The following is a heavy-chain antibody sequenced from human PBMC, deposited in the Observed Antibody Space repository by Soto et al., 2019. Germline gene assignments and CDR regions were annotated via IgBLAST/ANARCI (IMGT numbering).Heavy chain of an antibody. D-gene: IGHD2-8*01. Sequence: GASVKVSCKASGYTFTSYGISWVRQAPGQGLEWMGWISAYNGNTNYAQKLQGRVTMTTDTSTSTAYMELRSLRSDDTAVYYCARVAPGIVLMVYAISDYYYYYYMDVWGKGTTVTVSS. CDR1: GYTFTSYG. CDR3: ARVAPGIVLMVYAISDYYYYYYMDV. V-gene: IGHV1-18*01. J-gene: IGHJ6*03. CDR2: ISAYNGNT.